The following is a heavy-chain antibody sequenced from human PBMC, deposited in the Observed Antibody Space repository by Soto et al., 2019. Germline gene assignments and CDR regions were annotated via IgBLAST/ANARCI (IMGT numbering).Heavy chain of an antibody. CDR1: GYTFTSYG. CDR3: ARVVVVPAAIGLPADHYYYYGMDV. CDR2: ISAYNGNT. J-gene: IGHJ6*02. Sequence: ASVKVSFKASGYTFTSYGISWVRQAPGQGLEWMGWISAYNGNTNYAQKLQGRVTMTTDTSTSTAYMELRSLRSDDTAVYYCARVVVVPAAIGLPADHYYYYGMDVWGHGTTVTVSS. V-gene: IGHV1-18*01. D-gene: IGHD2-2*02.